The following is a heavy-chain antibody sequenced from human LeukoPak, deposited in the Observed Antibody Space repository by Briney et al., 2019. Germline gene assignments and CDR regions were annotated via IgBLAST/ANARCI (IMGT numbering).Heavy chain of an antibody. J-gene: IGHJ6*04. D-gene: IGHD3-10*01. CDR2: IYHSGST. V-gene: IGHV4-4*02. CDR3: ARLPGSGSYIGRDV. Sequence: SETLSLTCAVSGGSISSSNWWSWVRQPPGKGLEWIGEIYHSGSTNYNPSLKSRVTTSVDTSKNQFSLKLSSVTAADTAVYYCARLPGSGSYIGRDVWGKGTTVTISS. CDR1: GGSISSSNW.